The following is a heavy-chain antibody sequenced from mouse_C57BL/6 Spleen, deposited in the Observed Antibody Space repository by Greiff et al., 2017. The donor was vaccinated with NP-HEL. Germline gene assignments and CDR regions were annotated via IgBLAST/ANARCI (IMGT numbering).Heavy chain of an antibody. D-gene: IGHD1-1*01. J-gene: IGHJ3*01. CDR3: ARKDYYGSSWFAY. CDR2: ISNLAYSI. CDR1: GFTFSDYG. Sequence: EVQGVESGGGLVQPGGSLKLSCAASGFTFSDYGMAWVRQAPRKGPEWVAFISNLAYSIYYADTVTGRFTISRENAKNTLYLEMSSRRSEDTAMYYCARKDYYGSSWFAYWGQGTLVTVSA. V-gene: IGHV5-15*01.